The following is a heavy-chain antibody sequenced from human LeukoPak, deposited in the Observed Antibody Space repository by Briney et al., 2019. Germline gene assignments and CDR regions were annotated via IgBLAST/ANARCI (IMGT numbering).Heavy chain of an antibody. CDR1: GFTFDDYG. CDR2: INWNGGST. V-gene: IGHV3-20*04. CDR3: ARETIVVVTEYAFDI. J-gene: IGHJ3*02. D-gene: IGHD2-21*02. Sequence: GGPLRLSCAASGFTFDDYGMSWVRQAPGKGLEWVSGINWNGGSTGYADSVKGRFTISRDNAKNSLYLQMNSLRAEDTGLYYCARETIVVVTEYAFDIWGQGTMVTVSS.